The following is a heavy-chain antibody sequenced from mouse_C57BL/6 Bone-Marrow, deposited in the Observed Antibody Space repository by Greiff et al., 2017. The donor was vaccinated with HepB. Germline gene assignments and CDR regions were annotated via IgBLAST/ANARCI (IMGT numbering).Heavy chain of an antibody. Sequence: EVQLVESGGGLVQSGRSLRLSCATSGFTFSDFYMEWVRQAPGKGLEWIAASRNKANDYTTEYSASVKGRFIVSRYTSQSILYLQMNALRAEDTAIYYCARDAYYYGSSPYWYFDVWGTGTTVTVSS. CDR1: GFTFSDFY. D-gene: IGHD1-1*01. J-gene: IGHJ1*03. CDR2: SRNKANDYTT. CDR3: ARDAYYYGSSPYWYFDV. V-gene: IGHV7-1*01.